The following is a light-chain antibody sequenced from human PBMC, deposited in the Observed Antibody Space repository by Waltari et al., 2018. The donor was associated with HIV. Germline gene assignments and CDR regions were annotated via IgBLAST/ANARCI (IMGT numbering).Light chain of an antibody. CDR1: TSNVGSKF. J-gene: IGLJ1*01. CDR2: SDN. V-gene: IGLV1-47*01. CDR3: ATWDGSLGGSYV. Sequence: QSVLTQPPSASGTPGQRVTISCSGSTSNVGSKFVSWYQPLPGTAPKLLIYSDNRRPAGVPNRFSGSKTGASASLAISGLRSEDEADYYCATWDGSLGGSYVFGAGTKVTVL.